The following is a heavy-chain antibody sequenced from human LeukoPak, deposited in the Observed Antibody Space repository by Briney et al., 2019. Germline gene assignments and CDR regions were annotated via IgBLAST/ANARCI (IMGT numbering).Heavy chain of an antibody. V-gene: IGHV3-23*01. CDR2: ISGSGGTT. Sequence: GGSLRLSCAASGFTFSTYAMNWVRQAPGKGLDWVSGISGSGGTTYYADSVKGRFTISRDNSKNTLFLQMNSLRAADTALYFCAKGHQSAWNAFDLWGQGTMVTVSS. CDR1: GFTFSTYA. J-gene: IGHJ3*01. CDR3: AKGHQSAWNAFDL. D-gene: IGHD5-12*01.